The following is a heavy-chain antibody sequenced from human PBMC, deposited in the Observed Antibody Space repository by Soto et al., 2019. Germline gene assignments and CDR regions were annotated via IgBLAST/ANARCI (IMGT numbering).Heavy chain of an antibody. D-gene: IGHD6-19*01. CDR3: ARGSSGWYRWFDP. J-gene: IGHJ5*02. V-gene: IGHV1-2*04. Sequence: ASVKVSCKASGYTFTGYYMHWVRQAPGQGLEWMGWINPNSGGTNYAQKFQGWVTMTRDTSISTAYMELSRLRSDDTAVYYCARGSSGWYRWFDPWGQGTLVTVSS. CDR2: INPNSGGT. CDR1: GYTFTGYY.